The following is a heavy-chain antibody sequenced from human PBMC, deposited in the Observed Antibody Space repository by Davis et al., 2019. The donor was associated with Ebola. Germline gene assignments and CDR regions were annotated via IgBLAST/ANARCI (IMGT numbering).Heavy chain of an antibody. CDR3: ARLFYKTTVVKKSYTPGY. V-gene: IGHV1-69*02. CDR1: GGTFSSYT. CDR2: IIPILGIA. D-gene: IGHD4-17*01. Sequence: AASVKVSCKASGGTFSSYTISWVRQAPGQGLEWMGRIIPILGIANYAQKFQGRVTITAGKSTSTAYMELSSLRSGDTAVYYCARLFYKTTVVKKSYTPGYWGQGTLVTVSS. J-gene: IGHJ4*02.